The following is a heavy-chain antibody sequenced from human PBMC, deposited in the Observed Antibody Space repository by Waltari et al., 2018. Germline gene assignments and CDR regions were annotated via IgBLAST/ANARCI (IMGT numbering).Heavy chain of an antibody. CDR1: GGSIRSSSYY. J-gene: IGHJ4*02. D-gene: IGHD4-17*01. Sequence: QLQLQESGPGLVKPSETLSLTCTVSGGSIRSSSYYWGWIRQPPGKGLEWIGSIYYSGSTYYNPSLKIRVTISVDTSKNHFSLKLSSVTAADTAVYYCARASMTTVTTFDYWGQGTLVTVSS. CDR2: IYYSGST. V-gene: IGHV4-39*07. CDR3: ARASMTTVTTFDY.